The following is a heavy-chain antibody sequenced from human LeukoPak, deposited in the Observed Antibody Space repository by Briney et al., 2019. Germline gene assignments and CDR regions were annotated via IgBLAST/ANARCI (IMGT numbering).Heavy chain of an antibody. V-gene: IGHV3-53*01. CDR3: ARGMDSGRSPTDY. CDR1: GFTVSSSC. CDR2: IFSGGST. D-gene: IGHD3-10*01. Sequence: GGSLRLSCAVSGFTVSSSCMSWVRQAPGKGLEWVSVIFSGGSTYYADSVKGRFTISRDNSKKTLYLQMNSLRVEDTAVYYCARGMDSGRSPTDYWGQGTLVTVSS. J-gene: IGHJ4*02.